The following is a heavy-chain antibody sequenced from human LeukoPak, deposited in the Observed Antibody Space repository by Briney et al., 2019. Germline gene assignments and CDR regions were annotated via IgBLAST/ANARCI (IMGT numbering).Heavy chain of an antibody. V-gene: IGHV3-21*01. CDR2: ISSSSSYI. CDR1: GFTFSSSW. D-gene: IGHD2/OR15-2a*01. J-gene: IGHJ3*02. Sequence: KSGGSLRLSCAASGFTFSSSWMHWVRQAPGKGLEWVSSISSSSSYIYYADSVKGRFTISRDNAKNSLYLQMNSLRAEDTAVYYCAREIRGFLVELEGGAFDIWGQGTMVTVSS. CDR3: AREIRGFLVELEGGAFDI.